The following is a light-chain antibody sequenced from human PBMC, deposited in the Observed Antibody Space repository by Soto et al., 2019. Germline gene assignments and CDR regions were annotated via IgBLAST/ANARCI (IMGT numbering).Light chain of an antibody. V-gene: IGKV1-5*03. CDR3: QQYTSYSS. J-gene: IGKJ1*01. CDR2: KAS. Sequence: DIQVTQTRSTLSASVGDRVTITCRVSQSISSWLAWYQQKPGKAPKVLIYKASSLESGVPSRFSGSGSGTEFTFTISSLQPDDFATYYCQQYTSYSSFGQGTKVDIK. CDR1: QSISSW.